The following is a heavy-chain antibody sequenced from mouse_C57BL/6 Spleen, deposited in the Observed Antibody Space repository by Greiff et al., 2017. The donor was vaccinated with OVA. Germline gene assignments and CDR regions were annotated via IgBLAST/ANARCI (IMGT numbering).Heavy chain of an antibody. J-gene: IGHJ4*01. D-gene: IGHD4-1*02. CDR3: ARPNWDEAMDY. V-gene: IGHV2-2*01. Sequence: VKLMESGPGLVQPSQSLSITCTVSGFSLTSYGVHWVRQSPGKGLEWLGVIWSGGSTDNNAAFISRLSISKDNSKSQVFFKMNSLQADDTAIYYCARPNWDEAMDYWGQGTSVTVSS. CDR1: GFSLTSYG. CDR2: IWSGGST.